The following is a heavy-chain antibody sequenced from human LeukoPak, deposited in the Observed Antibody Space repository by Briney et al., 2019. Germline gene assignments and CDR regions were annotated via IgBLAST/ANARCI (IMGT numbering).Heavy chain of an antibody. CDR1: GFTFSDYY. D-gene: IGHD3-22*01. Sequence: AGGSLRLSCAASGFTFSDYYMSWIRKAPGKGLEWVSHISRSGSTRYYADSLKGRFTISRGNAKNSLYLQMNSLRAEDTAVYYCARTAYYYDSSGYDDAFDIWGQGTMVTVSS. CDR3: ARTAYYYDSSGYDDAFDI. CDR2: ISRSGSTR. J-gene: IGHJ3*02. V-gene: IGHV3-11*01.